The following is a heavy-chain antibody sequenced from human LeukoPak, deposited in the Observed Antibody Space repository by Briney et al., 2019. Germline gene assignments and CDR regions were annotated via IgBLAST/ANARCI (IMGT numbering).Heavy chain of an antibody. CDR1: AFSLSAYN. CDR3: ARDGKARYDGSPDFDY. J-gene: IGHJ4*02. V-gene: IGHV3-21*01. Sequence: GGSLRLSCAASAFSLSAYNMNWVRQAPGKGLEWVSSISYTGTYIYYADSVKGRFTISRDNSKNTLYLQMNSLRAEDTAVYYCARDGKARYDGSPDFDYWGQGTLVTVSS. CDR2: ISYTGTYI. D-gene: IGHD3-16*01.